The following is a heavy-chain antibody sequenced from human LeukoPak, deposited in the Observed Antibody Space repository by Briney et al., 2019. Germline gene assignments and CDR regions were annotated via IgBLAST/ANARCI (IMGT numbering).Heavy chain of an antibody. CDR3: ARAWYSSSWNFDY. CDR2: IIPIFGTA. J-gene: IGHJ4*02. V-gene: IGHV1-69*13. D-gene: IGHD6-13*01. CDR1: GGTFSSYA. Sequence: ALVKVSCKASGGTFSSYAISWVRQAPGQGLEWMGGIIPIFGTANYAQKFQGRVTITADESTSTAYMGLSSLRSEDTAVYYCARAWYSSSWNFDYWGQGTLVTVSS.